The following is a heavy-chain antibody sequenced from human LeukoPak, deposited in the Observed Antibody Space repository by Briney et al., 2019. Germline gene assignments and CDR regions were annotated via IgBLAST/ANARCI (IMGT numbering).Heavy chain of an antibody. CDR1: GSTFSNYA. CDR2: ISGNGGST. Sequence: GGSLRLSCTASGSTFSNYAMTWVRQAPGKGLEWASGISGNGGSTYYADSVKGRFTISRDYSKSSLHLQMDSLRAEDTAVYYCAKTSGSYFAGFDCWGQGTLVTVSS. CDR3: AKTSGSYFAGFDC. D-gene: IGHD3-22*01. J-gene: IGHJ4*02. V-gene: IGHV3-23*01.